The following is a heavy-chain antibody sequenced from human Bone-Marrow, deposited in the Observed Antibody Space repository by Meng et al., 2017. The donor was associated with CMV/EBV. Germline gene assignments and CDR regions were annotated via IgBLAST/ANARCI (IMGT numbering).Heavy chain of an antibody. D-gene: IGHD1-26*01. J-gene: IGHJ3*02. CDR2: INPSGGTT. CDR1: GYTFSSYY. V-gene: IGHV1-46*01. CDR3: ARDRGGYSGTYLYAFDI. Sequence: VSCKASGYTFSSYYIHWVRQAPGQGLEWMGIINPSGGTTSYAQKFQGRVTMTRDTSTSTVYMELSSLRSEDTAVYYCARDRGGYSGTYLYAFDIWGQGTMVTVSS.